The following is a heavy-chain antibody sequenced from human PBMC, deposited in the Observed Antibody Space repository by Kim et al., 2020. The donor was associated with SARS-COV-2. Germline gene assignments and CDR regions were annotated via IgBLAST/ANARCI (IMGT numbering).Heavy chain of an antibody. CDR3: ARVRIAAAWFDP. D-gene: IGHD6-13*01. V-gene: IGHV3-53*01. Sequence: YYADPVQSRYSIYRANSKIALYLQINSLRAEDAAVYYCARVRIAAAWFDPWGQGTLVTVSS. J-gene: IGHJ5*02.